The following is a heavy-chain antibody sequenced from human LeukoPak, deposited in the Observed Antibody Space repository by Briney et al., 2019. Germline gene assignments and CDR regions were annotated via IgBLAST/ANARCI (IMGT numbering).Heavy chain of an antibody. CDR1: GFTFSSYS. V-gene: IGHV3-21*01. Sequence: PGGSLRLSCAASGFTFSSYSMNWVRQAPGKGLEWVSSISSSSTYIYYADSLKGRFTVSRDNAKNSLYLQTNSLRTEDTAVYYCARDGWKETLNYYYYYGMDVWGQGTTVTVSS. D-gene: IGHD1-1*01. CDR3: ARDGWKETLNYYYYYGMDV. CDR2: ISSSSTYI. J-gene: IGHJ6*02.